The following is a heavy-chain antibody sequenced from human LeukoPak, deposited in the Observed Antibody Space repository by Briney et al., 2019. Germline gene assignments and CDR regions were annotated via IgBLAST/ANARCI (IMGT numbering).Heavy chain of an antibody. CDR1: GYTFTSYY. CDR2: ISAYNGNT. CDR3: ARDQSWFGELLSLSY. Sequence: ASVKVSCKASGYTFTSYYMHWVRQAPGQGLEWMGWISAYNGNTNYAQKLQGRVTMTTDTSTSTAYVELRSLRSDDTAVYYCARDQSWFGELLSLSYWGQGTLVTVSS. V-gene: IGHV1-18*04. D-gene: IGHD3-10*01. J-gene: IGHJ4*02.